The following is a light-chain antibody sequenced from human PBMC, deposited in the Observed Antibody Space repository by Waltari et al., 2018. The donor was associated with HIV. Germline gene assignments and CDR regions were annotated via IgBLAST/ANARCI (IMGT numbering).Light chain of an antibody. J-gene: IGLJ2*01. Sequence: QSVLTQTPSLSGTPGQRVTISCSGGYSNIGSNTVNWYQQFPGTTPRRLIYSNNQWPAGVPDLFSGAKSGTSASRVISERQSQDEADYHCAAWDDSLHGELFGGGTKLTVL. CDR3: AAWDDSLHGEL. V-gene: IGLV1-44*01. CDR2: SNN. CDR1: YSNIGSNT.